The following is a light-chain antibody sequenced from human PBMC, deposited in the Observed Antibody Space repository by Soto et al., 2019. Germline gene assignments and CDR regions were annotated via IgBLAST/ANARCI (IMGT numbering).Light chain of an antibody. V-gene: IGLV2-11*01. J-gene: IGLJ1*01. Sequence: QSALTQPRSVSGSPGHSVTISCTGTSSDVGGHNYVSWYQQYPGKAPRLLLSSVSKRPSGVPDRFSGSKSGNTASLTISGLQAEDEADYYCCSYAGSYTYVFGTGTKVTVL. CDR3: CSYAGSYTYV. CDR2: SVS. CDR1: SSDVGGHNY.